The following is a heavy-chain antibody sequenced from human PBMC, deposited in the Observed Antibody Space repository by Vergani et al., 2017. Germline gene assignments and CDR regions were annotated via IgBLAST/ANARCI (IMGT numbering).Heavy chain of an antibody. D-gene: IGHD5-24*01. V-gene: IGHV1-69*18. J-gene: IGHJ1*01. CDR1: GGTFSSYA. CDR3: AREGGRWLQLSSSGYFQH. Sequence: QVQLVQSGAEVKKPGSSVKVSCKASGGTFSSYAISWVRQAPGQGLEWMGRIIPIFGTANYAQKFQGRVTITADESTSTAYTELSSLRSEDTAVYYCAREGGRWLQLSSSGYFQHWGQGTLVTVSS. CDR2: IIPIFGTA.